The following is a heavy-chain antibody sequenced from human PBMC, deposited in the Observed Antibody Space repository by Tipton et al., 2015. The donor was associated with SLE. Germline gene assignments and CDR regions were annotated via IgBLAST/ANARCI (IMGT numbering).Heavy chain of an antibody. Sequence: GSLRLSCAASGYTFSNYWMHWVRQVPGKGLFWVSRIRGDGGVVRYADSVKGRFTISRDNARSSLYLQMNSLRAEDTAVYYCARNLLPGYYGMDVWGQGTTVTVSS. CDR1: GYTFSNYW. CDR3: ARNLLPGYYGMDV. D-gene: IGHD1-14*01. V-gene: IGHV3-74*01. J-gene: IGHJ6*02. CDR2: IRGDGGVV.